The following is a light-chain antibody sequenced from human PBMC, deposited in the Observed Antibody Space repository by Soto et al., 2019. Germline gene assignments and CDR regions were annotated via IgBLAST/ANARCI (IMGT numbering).Light chain of an antibody. V-gene: IGKV3-20*01. J-gene: IGKJ1*01. CDR2: ATS. CDR3: HQFDSSLT. CDR1: QSVSSSF. Sequence: EILLTQSPATLSLSPGEGATLSCRASQSVSSSFLARYQQQPGQAPRLLIYATSRRAPGIPDRFSGSGSGTDFTLSSSRLEPEDFAVYYCHQFDSSLTFGQGTKVEIK.